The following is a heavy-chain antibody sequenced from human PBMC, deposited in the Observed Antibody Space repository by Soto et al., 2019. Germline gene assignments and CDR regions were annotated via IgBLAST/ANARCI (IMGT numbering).Heavy chain of an antibody. D-gene: IGHD3-3*01. CDR1: GGSVSSGAYY. J-gene: IGHJ4*02. V-gene: IGHV4-61*08. CDR2: ISFTGDT. CDR3: SRGGNYHESMI. Sequence: SETLSLTCTVFGGSVSSGAYYWTWIRQAPGKGLEWIGYISFTGDTTYNPSLRSRVAIAVDTSKNQFSLRLRSATAADAALYYCSRGGNYHESMIWGQGTLVTVSS.